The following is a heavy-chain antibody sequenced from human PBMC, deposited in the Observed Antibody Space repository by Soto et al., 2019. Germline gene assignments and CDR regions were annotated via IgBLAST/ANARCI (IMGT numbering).Heavy chain of an antibody. CDR1: GGTFSSYA. CDR3: ARDRKNDYGDSTTFAY. Sequence: ASVKVSCKASGGTFSSYAISWVRQAPGQGLEWMGGIIPIFGTANYAQKFQGRVTITADESTSTAYMELSSLRSEDTAVYYCARDRKNDYGDSTTFAYWGQGTLVTVSS. J-gene: IGHJ4*02. V-gene: IGHV1-69*13. CDR2: IIPIFGTA. D-gene: IGHD4-17*01.